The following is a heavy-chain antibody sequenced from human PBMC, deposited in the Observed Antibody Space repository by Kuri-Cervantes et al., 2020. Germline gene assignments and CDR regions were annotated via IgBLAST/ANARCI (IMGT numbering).Heavy chain of an antibody. J-gene: IGHJ4*02. Sequence: ASVKVSCKASGYPFTNYGISWVRQAPGQGLEWMGWISAYNGNTNYAQKLQGRVTMTTDTSTSTAYMELRSLRSDDTAVYYCARDIPSNYGQTYFDYWGQGTLVTVSS. CDR1: GYPFTNYG. CDR3: ARDIPSNYGQTYFDY. D-gene: IGHD3-10*01. CDR2: ISAYNGNT. V-gene: IGHV1-18*01.